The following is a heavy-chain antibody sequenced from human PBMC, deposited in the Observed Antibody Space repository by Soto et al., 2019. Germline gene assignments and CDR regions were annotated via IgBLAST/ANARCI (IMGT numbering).Heavy chain of an antibody. Sequence: QVELQESGPGLVNPSQTLSLTCTVSGGSISSGGYYWSWISQHPGKGLEWIGYIYDGGSTSYNPSLKSRVTITLDTSKNQFSLNLSSVTAADTAVYYCASQATGWYPDYWGQGTLVTVSS. CDR1: GGSISSGGYY. V-gene: IGHV4-31*03. J-gene: IGHJ4*02. D-gene: IGHD6-19*01. CDR3: ASQATGWYPDY. CDR2: IYDGGST.